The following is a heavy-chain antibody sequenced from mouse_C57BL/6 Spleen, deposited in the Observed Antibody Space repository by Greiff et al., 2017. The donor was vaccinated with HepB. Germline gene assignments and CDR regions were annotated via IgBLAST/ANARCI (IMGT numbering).Heavy chain of an antibody. CDR3: AVDSSGSHYAMDY. CDR2: INPSSGYT. CDR1: GYTFTSYW. J-gene: IGHJ4*01. V-gene: IGHV1-7*01. D-gene: IGHD3-2*02. Sequence: QVQLQQSGAELAKPGASVKLSCKASGYTFTSYWMHWVKQRPGQGLEWIGYINPSSGYTKYNQKFKDKATLTADKSSSTAYMQLSSLTYEDSAVYYCAVDSSGSHYAMDYRGQGTSVTVSS.